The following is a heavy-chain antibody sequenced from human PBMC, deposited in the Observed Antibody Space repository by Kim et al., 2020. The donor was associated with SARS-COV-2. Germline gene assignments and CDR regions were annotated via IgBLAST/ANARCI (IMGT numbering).Heavy chain of an antibody. J-gene: IGHJ5*02. V-gene: IGHV1-69*13. CDR2: IIPIFGTA. Sequence: SVKVSCKASGGTFSSYAISWVRQAPGQGLEWMGGIIPIFGTANYAQKFQGRVTITADESTSTAYMELSSLRSEDTAVYYCARAVVVRGVMGYNWFDPWGQGTRVTVSS. CDR1: GGTFSSYA. D-gene: IGHD3-10*01. CDR3: ARAVVVRGVMGYNWFDP.